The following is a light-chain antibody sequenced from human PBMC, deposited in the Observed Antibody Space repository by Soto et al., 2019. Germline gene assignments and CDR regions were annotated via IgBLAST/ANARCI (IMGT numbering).Light chain of an antibody. CDR3: QQSYSTLWT. V-gene: IGKV1-39*01. CDR2: AAS. J-gene: IGKJ1*01. CDR1: QTISSY. Sequence: DIQMTQSPSSLSASVGDRVTITCRASQTISSYLNWYQQTPGKAPKLLIYAASSLQSGVPSRFSGSVSGTDFNLTISSLQPEDFATYYCQQSYSTLWTFGQGTKVEVK.